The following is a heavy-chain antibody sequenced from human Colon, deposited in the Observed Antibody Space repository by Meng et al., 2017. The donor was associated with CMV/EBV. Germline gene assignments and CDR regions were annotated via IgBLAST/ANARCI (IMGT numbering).Heavy chain of an antibody. V-gene: IGHV3-48*04. CDR1: GFTFSSYS. J-gene: IGHJ5*02. CDR3: ARLLLSDMEGSGWFDP. CDR2: ISSSSSTI. D-gene: IGHD6-19*01. Sequence: GESLKISCAASGFTFSSYSMNWVRQAPGKGLEWVSYISSSSSTIYYADSVKGRFTISRDNAKNSLYLQMNSLRAEDTAVYYCARLLLSDMEGSGWFDPWGQGTQVTVSS.